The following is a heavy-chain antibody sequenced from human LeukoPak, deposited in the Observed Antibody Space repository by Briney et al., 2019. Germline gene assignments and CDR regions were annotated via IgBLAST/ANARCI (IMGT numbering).Heavy chain of an antibody. CDR1: GFTFSGYS. CDR2: ITRSGSHK. CDR3: ARGAFESSGWYGGNYFDY. D-gene: IGHD6-19*01. Sequence: GGSLRLSCAASGFTFSGYSMNWVRQAPGRGLEWVSSITRSGSHKYYADSVEGRFTISRDNSKNTLYLQMNSLRAEDTAVYYCARGAFESSGWYGGNYFDYWGQGTLVTVSS. V-gene: IGHV3-21*01. J-gene: IGHJ4*02.